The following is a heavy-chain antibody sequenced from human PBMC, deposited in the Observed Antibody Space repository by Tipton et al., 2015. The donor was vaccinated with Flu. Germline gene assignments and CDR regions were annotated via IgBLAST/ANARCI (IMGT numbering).Heavy chain of an antibody. D-gene: IGHD2-2*01. CDR2: INHSGST. Sequence: GLVKPSETLSLTCAVYGGSFSGYYWSWIRQPPGKGLEWIGEINHSGSTNYNPSLKSRVTISVDTSKNQFSLKLSAVTAADTAVYYCARDDRVVVVPAAMGVLYGMDVWGQGTTVTVSS. CDR1: GGSFSGYY. V-gene: IGHV4-34*01. CDR3: ARDDRVVVVPAAMGVLYGMDV. J-gene: IGHJ6*02.